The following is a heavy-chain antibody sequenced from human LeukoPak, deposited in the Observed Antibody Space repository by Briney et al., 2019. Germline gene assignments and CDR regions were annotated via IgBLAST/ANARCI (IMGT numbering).Heavy chain of an antibody. V-gene: IGHV4-30-4*08. D-gene: IGHD4-17*01. CDR2: IYYSGST. Sequence: SQTLSLTCTVSGGSISSGDYYWSWIRQPPGKGLEWIGYIYYSGSTYYNPSLKSRVTISVDTSKNQFSLKLSSVTPADTAVYYCARDPAFTVTTPSWYFDLWGRGPLVPVSS. J-gene: IGHJ2*01. CDR1: GGSISSGDYY. CDR3: ARDPAFTVTTPSWYFDL.